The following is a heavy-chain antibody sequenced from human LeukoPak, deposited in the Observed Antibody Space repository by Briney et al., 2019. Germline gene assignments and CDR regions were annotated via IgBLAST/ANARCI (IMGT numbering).Heavy chain of an antibody. CDR1: GDSIRVYY. CDR3: AIGVTMVRGAPYYYYMDV. D-gene: IGHD3-10*01. Sequence: SETLSLTCTVSGDSIRVYYWRSIRQPPGKGLEWIGYIYYSGSTNYNPSLKSRVTISVDTSKNQFSLKLSSVTAADTAVYYFAIGVTMVRGAPYYYYMDVWGKGTTVTVSS. V-gene: IGHV4-59*01. J-gene: IGHJ6*03. CDR2: IYYSGST.